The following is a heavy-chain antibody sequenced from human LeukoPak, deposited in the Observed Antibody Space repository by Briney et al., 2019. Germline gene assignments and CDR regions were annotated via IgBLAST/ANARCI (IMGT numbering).Heavy chain of an antibody. CDR1: GFTFSSYR. CDR3: ARGFRNFDY. J-gene: IGHJ4*02. D-gene: IGHD1-14*01. CDR2: ISSSSRTI. V-gene: IGHV3-48*01. Sequence: GGSLRLSCAASGFTFSSYRMNWVRQAPGKGLEWVSYISSSSRTIYYADSVKGRFTISRDNAKNSLYLQMNSLRAEDAAVYYCARGFRNFDYWGQGTLVTVSS.